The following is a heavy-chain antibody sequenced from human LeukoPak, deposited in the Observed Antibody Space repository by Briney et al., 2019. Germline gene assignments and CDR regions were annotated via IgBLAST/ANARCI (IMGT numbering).Heavy chain of an antibody. CDR2: ISTSSSYI. CDR3: ARDRNYLAPSYYYYGMDV. Sequence: GRSLRLSCAASGFTFSSYAMSWVRQAPGKGLEWVSSISTSSSYIYYADSVKGRFTISRDNAKNSLYLQMNSLRAEDTAVYYCARDRNYLAPSYYYYGMDVWGQGTTVTVSS. D-gene: IGHD5-24*01. J-gene: IGHJ6*02. CDR1: GFTFSSYA. V-gene: IGHV3-21*01.